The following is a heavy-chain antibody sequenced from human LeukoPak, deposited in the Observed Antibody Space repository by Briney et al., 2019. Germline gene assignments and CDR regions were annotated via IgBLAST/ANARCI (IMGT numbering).Heavy chain of an antibody. Sequence: GRSLRLSCAASGFTFSSDWMHWVRQAPGKGLVWVSHIKSDGSSTSYADSVKGRFTISRDNAKNTLYLQMNSLRAEDTAVYFCARDRGYTQDYWGQGTLVTVSS. CDR2: IKSDGSST. J-gene: IGHJ4*02. CDR1: GFTFSSDW. D-gene: IGHD5-12*01. V-gene: IGHV3-74*01. CDR3: ARDRGYTQDY.